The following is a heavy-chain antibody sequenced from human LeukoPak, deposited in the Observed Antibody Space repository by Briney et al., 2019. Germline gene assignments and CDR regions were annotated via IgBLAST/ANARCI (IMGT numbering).Heavy chain of an antibody. V-gene: IGHV3-21*01. J-gene: IGHJ4*02. CDR1: GFTFSSYS. Sequence: GGCLRLSCAASGFTFSSYSMNWVRQAPGKGLEWVSSISSSSSYIYYADSVKGRFTISRDNAKNSLYLQINSLRAEDTAVYYCARGGYCSSTSCYFDYWGQGTLVTVSS. CDR2: ISSSSSYI. CDR3: ARGGYCSSTSCYFDY. D-gene: IGHD2-2*01.